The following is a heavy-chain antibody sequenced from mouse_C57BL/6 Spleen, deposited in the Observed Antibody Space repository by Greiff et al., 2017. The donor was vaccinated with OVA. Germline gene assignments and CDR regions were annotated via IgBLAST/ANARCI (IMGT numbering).Heavy chain of an antibody. CDR1: GYAFSSYW. CDR3: ARCGSSSYAMDY. D-gene: IGHD1-1*01. V-gene: IGHV1-80*01. CDR2: IYPGDGDT. J-gene: IGHJ4*01. Sequence: QVHVKQSGAELVKPGASVKISCKASGYAFSSYWMNWVKQRPGKGLEWIGQIYPGDGDTNYNGKFKGKATLTADKSSSTAYMQLSSLTSEDSAVYFCARCGSSSYAMDYWGQGTSVTVSS.